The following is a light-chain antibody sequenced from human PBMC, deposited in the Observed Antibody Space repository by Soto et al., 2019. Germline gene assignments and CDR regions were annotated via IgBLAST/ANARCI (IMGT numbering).Light chain of an antibody. CDR2: GAS. V-gene: IGKV3-20*01. J-gene: IGKJ1*01. CDR3: QQYVSSPWA. Sequence: EMVLAQSPGTLSLSPGESATLSCRASQSVSSSFLAWYQQKAGQAPRLLIYGASRRATGIPDRFSGSGSGTDFTLTISRLEPEDCAVYYCQQYVSSPWAFGQGTKVDIK. CDR1: QSVSSSF.